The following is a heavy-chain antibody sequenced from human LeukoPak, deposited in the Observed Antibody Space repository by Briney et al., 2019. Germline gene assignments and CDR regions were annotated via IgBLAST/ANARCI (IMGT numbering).Heavy chain of an antibody. D-gene: IGHD2-15*01. J-gene: IGHJ4*02. CDR1: GLAFSDYW. V-gene: IGHV3-7*01. CDR3: ASTFPYWGVGSCAW. Sequence: PGGSLRLSCAASGLAFSDYWMSWVRQAPGKGLEWVANIKPDGGHQNYVDSVKGRFTISRDNAKNSLYLQMNSLRSEDTAIYYCASTFPYWGVGSCAWGGKGPLGPVS. CDR2: IKPDGGHQ.